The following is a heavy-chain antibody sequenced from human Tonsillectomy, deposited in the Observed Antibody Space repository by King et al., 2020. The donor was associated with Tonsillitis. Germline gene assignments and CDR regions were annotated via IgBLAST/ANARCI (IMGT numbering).Heavy chain of an antibody. CDR3: AKGFDYDSSGYXGXAXDX. V-gene: IGHV3-9*01. J-gene: IGHJ3*01. CDR1: GFTFDDYA. D-gene: IGHD3-22*01. Sequence: EVQLVESGGGLVQPGRSLRLSCAASGFTFDDYAMHWVRQTPGKGLEWVSGISWNSGSIGYADSVKGRFTISRDNAKNSLHLQMNSLRAEDTALYYCAKGFDYDSSGYXGXAXDXXXXGTMVTVSS. CDR2: ISWNSGSI.